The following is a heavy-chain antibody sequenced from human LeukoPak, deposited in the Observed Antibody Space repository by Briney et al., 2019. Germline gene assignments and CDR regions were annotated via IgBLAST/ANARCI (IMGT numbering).Heavy chain of an antibody. CDR2: FYFSGSS. J-gene: IGHJ3*02. CDR1: SVSINGYY. D-gene: IGHD2-8*01. Sequence: SETLSLTCSVSSVSINGYYWSWIRQSAGKGLEWLGRFYFSGSSDYNPSLKSRVSMSIDTSQNHFYLRLTSATAADTGVYFCAREVNEKHDAFDMWGQGTMVAVSS. CDR3: AREVNEKHDAFDM. V-gene: IGHV4-4*07.